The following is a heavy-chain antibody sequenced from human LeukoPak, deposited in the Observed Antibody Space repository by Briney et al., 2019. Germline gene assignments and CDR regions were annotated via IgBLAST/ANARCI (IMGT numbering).Heavy chain of an antibody. Sequence: SETLSLTCTVSDYSINSDYYWGWIRQPPGQGLEWIGSIYHSGSTYYNPSLKSRVTISVDTSKNQFSLKLSSVTAADTAVYYCARAAAGTYDNWFDPWGQGTLVTVSS. CDR3: ARAAAGTYDNWFDP. CDR2: IYHSGST. V-gene: IGHV4-38-2*02. CDR1: DYSINSDYY. D-gene: IGHD6-13*01. J-gene: IGHJ5*02.